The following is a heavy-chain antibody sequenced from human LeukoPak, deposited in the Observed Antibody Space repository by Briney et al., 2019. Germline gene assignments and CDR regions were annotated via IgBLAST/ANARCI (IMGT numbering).Heavy chain of an antibody. Sequence: GGSLRLSCSASGFTFSNYWMTWVRQAPGKGPQWVASLNQAGSEKYYVDSVKGRFTISRDNAQKSLYLEMKSLSAKDTAVYYCARAVTSTEGYWGQGTLVTVSS. V-gene: IGHV3-7*03. CDR1: GFTFSNYW. CDR3: ARAVTSTEGY. CDR2: LNQAGSEK. J-gene: IGHJ4*02.